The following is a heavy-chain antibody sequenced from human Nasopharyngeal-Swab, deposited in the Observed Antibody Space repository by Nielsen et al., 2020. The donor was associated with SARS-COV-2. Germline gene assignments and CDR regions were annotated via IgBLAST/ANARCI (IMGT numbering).Heavy chain of an antibody. J-gene: IGHJ4*02. CDR1: GFTFRSYA. CDR2: ISGSGGST. V-gene: IGHV3-23*01. CDR3: AKAYDYGDYALDY. Sequence: GESLKLSCASSGFTFRSYALSWVRQAPGKGLEWVSAISGSGGSTYYADSVKGRFTISRDNSKNTLYLQMNSLRAEDTAVYYCAKAYDYGDYALDYWGQGTLVTVSS. D-gene: IGHD4-17*01.